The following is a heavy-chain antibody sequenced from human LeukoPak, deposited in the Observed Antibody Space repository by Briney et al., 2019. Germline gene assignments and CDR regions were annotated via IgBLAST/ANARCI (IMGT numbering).Heavy chain of an antibody. D-gene: IGHD3-10*01. CDR3: AKDPRGVIPRGWFDP. Sequence: GGSLRLSCAASGFTFSSYAMSWVRQAPGRGLEWVSAISGSGGSTYYADSVKGRFTISRDNSKNTLYLQMNSLRAEDTAVYYCAKDPRGVIPRGWFDPWGQGTLVTVSS. V-gene: IGHV3-23*01. CDR1: GFTFSSYA. CDR2: ISGSGGST. J-gene: IGHJ5*02.